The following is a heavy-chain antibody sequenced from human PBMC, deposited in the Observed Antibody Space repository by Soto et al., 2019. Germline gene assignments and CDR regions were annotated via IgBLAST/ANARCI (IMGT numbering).Heavy chain of an antibody. CDR1: GYTLTELS. CDR3: ARGVTGYYTYNWFDP. J-gene: IGHJ5*02. CDR2: ISAYNGNT. Sequence: GASAKVSCQVSGYTLTELSMHWVRQAPGQGLEWMGWISAYNGNTNYAQKLQGRVTMTTDTSTSTAYMELRSLRSDDTAVYYCARGVTGYYTYNWFDPWGQGTLVTVSS. D-gene: IGHD3-9*01. V-gene: IGHV1-18*01.